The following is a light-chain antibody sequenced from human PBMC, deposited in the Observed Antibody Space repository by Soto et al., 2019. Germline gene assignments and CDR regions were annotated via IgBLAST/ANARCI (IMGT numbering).Light chain of an antibody. V-gene: IGKV1-6*01. CDR2: AAS. Sequence: AIQMTQSPSSLSASVGDRVTITCRASQDIRSYLGWYQQEPGKAPKLLIYAASSLQSGVPSRFSGSGSGTDFTLTINSPQPEDFATYYCLQDYNYPLTLGGGTKVEIK. CDR1: QDIRSY. CDR3: LQDYNYPLT. J-gene: IGKJ4*01.